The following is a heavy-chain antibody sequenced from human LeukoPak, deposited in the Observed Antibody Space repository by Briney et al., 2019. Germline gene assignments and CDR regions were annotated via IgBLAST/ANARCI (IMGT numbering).Heavy chain of an antibody. J-gene: IGHJ4*02. V-gene: IGHV5-51*01. D-gene: IGHD3-9*01. Sequence: HGESLKISCKGSGYSFTSYWIAWVRQMPGKGLEWMGIIYPGDSDTRYSPSFQGRVTISADKSITTAYLQWSSLKASDTAMYYCARRGGDLTSPLDYWGQGTLVTVSS. CDR1: GYSFTSYW. CDR3: ARRGGDLTSPLDY. CDR2: IYPGDSDT.